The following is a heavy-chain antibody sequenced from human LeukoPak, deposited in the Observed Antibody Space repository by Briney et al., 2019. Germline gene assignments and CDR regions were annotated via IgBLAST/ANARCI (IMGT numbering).Heavy chain of an antibody. CDR3: ARERAFGVVIIVYYFDY. V-gene: IGHV4-61*02. CDR2: IYTSGST. J-gene: IGHJ4*02. CDR1: GGSISSGSYY. Sequence: SQTLSLTCTVSGGSISSGSYYWSWIRQPAGKGLEWIGRIYTSGSTNYNPSLKSRVTISVDTSKNQFSLKLSSVTAADTAVHYCARERAFGVVIIVYYFDYWGQGTLVTVSP. D-gene: IGHD3-3*01.